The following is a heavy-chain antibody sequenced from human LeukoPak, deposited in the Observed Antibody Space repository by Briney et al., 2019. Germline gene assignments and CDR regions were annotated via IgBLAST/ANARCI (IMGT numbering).Heavy chain of an antibody. J-gene: IGHJ4*02. V-gene: IGHV1-2*02. CDR1: GYTFNDYY. D-gene: IGHD3-22*01. CDR3: ARALGSYYDTSVYQAY. CDR2: ISPKSGVT. Sequence: ASVKVSCKASGYTFNDYYIHWVRQGPRQGLEWMGWISPKSGVTNYEQKFQGRATMARDTSLSTAYMELSSLRSDDTAVYFCARALGSYYDTSVYQAYWGQGTLVTVTS.